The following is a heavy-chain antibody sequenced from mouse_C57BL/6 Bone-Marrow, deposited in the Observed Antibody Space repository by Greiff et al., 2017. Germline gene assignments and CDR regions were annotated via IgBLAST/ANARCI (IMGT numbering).Heavy chain of an antibody. J-gene: IGHJ2*01. Sequence: EVNLVESGGGLVKPGGSLKLSCAASGFTFSSYAMSWVRQTPEKRLEWVATISDGGSYTYYPDNVKGRFTISRDNAKNNLYLQMSHLKSEDTAMYYCASVYWDYWGQGTTLTVSS. D-gene: IGHD1-1*01. V-gene: IGHV5-4*03. CDR3: ASVYWDY. CDR2: ISDGGSYT. CDR1: GFTFSSYA.